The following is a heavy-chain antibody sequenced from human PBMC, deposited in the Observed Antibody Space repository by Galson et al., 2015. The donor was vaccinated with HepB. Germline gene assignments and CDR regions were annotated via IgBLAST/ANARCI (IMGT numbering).Heavy chain of an antibody. Sequence: SVKVSCKASGYTFTGYYMHWVRQAPGQGLEWMGWINPNSGGTNYAQKFQGRVTMTRDTSISTAYIELSRLRSDDTAVYYCARHLLEGDDYGGYDAFDIWGQGTMVAVSS. CDR2: INPNSGGT. J-gene: IGHJ3*02. CDR1: GYTFTGYY. CDR3: ARHLLEGDDYGGYDAFDI. V-gene: IGHV1-2*02. D-gene: IGHD4-17*01.